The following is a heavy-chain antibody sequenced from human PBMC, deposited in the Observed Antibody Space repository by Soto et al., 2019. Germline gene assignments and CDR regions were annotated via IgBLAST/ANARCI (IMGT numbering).Heavy chain of an antibody. V-gene: IGHV3-23*01. CDR1: GFTFRSYA. CDR3: AKEPVGPDWYFDL. Sequence: DVQLLESGGGLVQPGGSLRLSCAASGFTFRSYAMSWVRQAPGKGLEWVSGISGSGITTHYADSVKGRFTVSRDNSKNTLYLQMNSLRAEDTAVYNCAKEPVGPDWYFDLWGRGTLFTVSS. CDR2: ISGSGITT. J-gene: IGHJ2*01.